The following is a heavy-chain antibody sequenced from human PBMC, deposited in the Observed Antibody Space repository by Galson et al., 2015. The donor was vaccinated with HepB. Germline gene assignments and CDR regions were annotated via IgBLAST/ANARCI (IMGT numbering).Heavy chain of an antibody. V-gene: IGHV3-21*01. J-gene: IGHJ6*02. CDR1: GFTFSSYS. Sequence: SLRLSCAASGFTFSSYSMNWVRQAPGKGLEWVSSISSSSSYIYYADSVKGRFTISRDNAKNSLYLQMNSLRAEDTAVYYCARGDIVVVPAASNYYYYGMDVWGQGATVTVSS. CDR3: ARGDIVVVPAASNYYYYGMDV. CDR2: ISSSSSYI. D-gene: IGHD2-2*01.